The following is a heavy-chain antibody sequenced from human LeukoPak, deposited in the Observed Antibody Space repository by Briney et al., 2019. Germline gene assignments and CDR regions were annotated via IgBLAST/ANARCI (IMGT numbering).Heavy chain of an antibody. V-gene: IGHV3-21*04. D-gene: IGHD4-17*01. Sequence: PGGSLRLSCAASGFTFSSYSMNWVRQAPGKGLEWVSSISSSSRHIYYADSVKGRFTIFRDDAKNSLFLQMDSLRVEDTAMYYCVRDFSTVTTAYLHHWGQGILLTVSS. CDR2: ISSSSRHI. J-gene: IGHJ1*01. CDR3: VRDFSTVTTAYLHH. CDR1: GFTFSSYS.